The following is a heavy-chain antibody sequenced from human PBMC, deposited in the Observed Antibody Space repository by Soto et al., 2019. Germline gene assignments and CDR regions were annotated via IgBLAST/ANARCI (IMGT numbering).Heavy chain of an antibody. J-gene: IGHJ4*02. D-gene: IGHD3-10*01. V-gene: IGHV1-8*01. Sequence: GASVKVSCKASGDTFTTYDINWVRQATGHGLEWMGWINPNSGNIGYAQRFQGRVTMTRDTAIRTAYMEVSSLGSDDTAVYYCARGRASGSYYPLDYWGQGTLVTVSS. CDR3: ARGRASGSYYPLDY. CDR2: INPNSGNI. CDR1: GDTFTTYD.